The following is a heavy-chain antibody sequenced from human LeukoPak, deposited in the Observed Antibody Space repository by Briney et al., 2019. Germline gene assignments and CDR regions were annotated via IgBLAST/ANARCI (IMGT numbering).Heavy chain of an antibody. Sequence: GGSLRLSCAASGFTFSSYWMSWVRQAPGKGLEWVANMKQDGGEKYYVDSVKGRFTVSRDNAKNSLYLQMNSLRAEDTAVYYCAILGTPLYWGQGTLVIVSA. J-gene: IGHJ4*02. CDR1: GFTFSSYW. CDR2: MKQDGGEK. V-gene: IGHV3-7*05. D-gene: IGHD1-14*01. CDR3: AILGTPLY.